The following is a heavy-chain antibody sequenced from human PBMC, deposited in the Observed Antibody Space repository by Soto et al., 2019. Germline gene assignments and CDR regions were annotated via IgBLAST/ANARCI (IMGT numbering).Heavy chain of an antibody. CDR1: GFRFNTNW. D-gene: IGHD3-10*01. CDR2: IKHDGSER. V-gene: IGHV3-7*01. CDR3: ARELSWSGRDY. J-gene: IGHJ4*02. Sequence: EVQLVESGGGLVQPGGSLRLSCAASGFRFNTNWMSWVRQAPGKGLEWVANIKHDGSERNHVDSVRGRFTISIDNAKSSQYLQMNSLRVEDTAVYYCARELSWSGRDYWGQGTLVIVSP.